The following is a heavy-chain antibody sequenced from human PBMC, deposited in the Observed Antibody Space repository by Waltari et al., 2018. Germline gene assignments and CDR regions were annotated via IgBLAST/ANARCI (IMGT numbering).Heavy chain of an antibody. CDR2: IIPSIATA. Sequence: VQLVQSGAEVKKPGSSVTVSCKASGGTVSSYAISWVRQAPGQGLGWMGRIIPSIATAHHAQKCQGRVTMTAYKSTSYAYMELISLRSVDTSVYYCARDCGSYRWYFYLWGHGTLVTVSS. V-gene: IGHV1-69*08. CDR1: GGTVSSYA. D-gene: IGHD1-26*01. J-gene: IGHJ2*01. CDR3: ARDCGSYRWYFYL.